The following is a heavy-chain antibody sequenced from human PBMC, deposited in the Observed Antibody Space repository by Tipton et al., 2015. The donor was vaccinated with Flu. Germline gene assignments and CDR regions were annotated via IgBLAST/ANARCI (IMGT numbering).Heavy chain of an antibody. CDR3: AKDYYDSSGYEAEVWLRAQDSGFDP. J-gene: IGHJ5*02. V-gene: IGHV3-23*01. CDR2: ISGSGGST. D-gene: IGHD3-22*01. CDR1: GFTFSSYA. Sequence: AASGFTFSSYAMSWVRQAPGKGLEWVSAISGSGGSTYYADSVKGRFTISRDNSKNTLYLQMNSLRAEDTAVYYCAKDYYDSSGYEAEVWLRAQDSGFDPWGQGTLVTVSS.